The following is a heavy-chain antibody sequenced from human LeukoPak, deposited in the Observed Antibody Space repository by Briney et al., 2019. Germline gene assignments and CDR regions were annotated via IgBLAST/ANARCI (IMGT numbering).Heavy chain of an antibody. J-gene: IGHJ4*02. CDR1: GGSISSGNYY. D-gene: IGHD6-19*01. CDR2: IHTSGST. Sequence: SETLSLTCTVSGGSISSGNYYWSWIRQPAGKGLEWIGRIHTSGSTNYNPSLKSRVTISVDTSKNQFSLKLSSVTAADTAVYYCARDDGSGWLYWGQGTLVTVSS. V-gene: IGHV4-61*02. CDR3: ARDDGSGWLY.